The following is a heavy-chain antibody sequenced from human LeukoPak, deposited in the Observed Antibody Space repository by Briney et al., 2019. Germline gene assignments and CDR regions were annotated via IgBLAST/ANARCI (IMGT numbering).Heavy chain of an antibody. V-gene: IGHV1-46*01. CDR2: INPSGGST. CDR1: GYTFTSYY. J-gene: IGHJ4*02. Sequence: GASVKVSFKASGYTFTSYYMHWVRQAPAQGLEWMGIINPSGGSTSYAQKFQGRVTMTRATSTSPVYMELSSLRSEDTAVYYCARDPERGYSGYWGQGTLVTVSS. CDR3: ARDPERGYSGY. D-gene: IGHD5-12*01.